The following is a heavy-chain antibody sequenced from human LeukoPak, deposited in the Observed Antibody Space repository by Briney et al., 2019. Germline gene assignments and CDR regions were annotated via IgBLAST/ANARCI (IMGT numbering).Heavy chain of an antibody. CDR1: GDSISSYY. CDR3: ARSMGSSWYVNPFDY. Sequence: KPSETLSLTCTVSGDSISSYYWSWIRQPPGKGLEWIGYIYYGGGTNYNPSLKSRVTISVDTSKNQFSLKLSSVTAADTAVYYCARSMGSSWYVNPFDYWGQGTQVTVSS. J-gene: IGHJ4*02. V-gene: IGHV4-59*01. D-gene: IGHD6-13*01. CDR2: IYYGGGT.